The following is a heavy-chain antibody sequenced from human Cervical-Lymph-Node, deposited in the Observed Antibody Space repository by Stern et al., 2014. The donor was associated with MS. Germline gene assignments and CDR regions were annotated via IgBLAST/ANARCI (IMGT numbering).Heavy chain of an antibody. CDR1: GFTFSNYG. CDR2: IWHDGSNE. CDR3: ARTMEQWVVRGCVGY. J-gene: IGHJ4*02. Sequence: VQLVQSGGGVVQPGRSLRLSCAGSGFTFSNYGMHWVRQAPGKGLEWVAGIWHDGSNENYADSVKGRFTISRDNSKYTLYLDMNSLRAEDTAVYYCARTMEQWVVRGCVGYWGQGTLVTVSS. D-gene: IGHD6-19*01. V-gene: IGHV3-33*01.